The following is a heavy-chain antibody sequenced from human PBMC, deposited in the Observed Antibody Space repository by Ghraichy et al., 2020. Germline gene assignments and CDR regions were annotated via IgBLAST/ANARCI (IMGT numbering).Heavy chain of an antibody. CDR2: IKQDGSEK. J-gene: IGHJ6*02. Sequence: GGSLRLSCAASGFTFSSYWMSWVRQAPGKGLEWVANIKQDGSEKYYVDSVKGRFTISRDNAKNSLYLQMNSLRAEDTAVYYCARDPPYNWNDVVHYYGMDVWGQGTTVTVSS. D-gene: IGHD1-1*01. CDR1: GFTFSSYW. V-gene: IGHV3-7*01. CDR3: ARDPPYNWNDVVHYYGMDV.